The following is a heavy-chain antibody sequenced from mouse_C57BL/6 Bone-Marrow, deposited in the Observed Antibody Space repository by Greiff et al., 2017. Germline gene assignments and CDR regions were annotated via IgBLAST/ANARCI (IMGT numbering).Heavy chain of an antibody. J-gene: IGHJ2*01. CDR2: ISSGSSTI. CDR1: GFTFSDYG. D-gene: IGHD3-3*01. V-gene: IGHV5-17*01. CDR3: ARPGGLYFDY. Sequence: EVHLVESGGGLVKPGGSLKLSCAASGFTFSDYGMHWVRQAPEKGLEWVAYISSGSSTIYYADTVKGRFTISRDNAKNTLFLQMTSLRSEDTAMYYCARPGGLYFDYWGQGTTLTVSS.